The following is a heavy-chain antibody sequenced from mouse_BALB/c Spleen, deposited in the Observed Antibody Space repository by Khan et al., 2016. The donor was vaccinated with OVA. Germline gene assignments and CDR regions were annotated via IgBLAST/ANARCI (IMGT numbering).Heavy chain of an antibody. D-gene: IGHD1-1*01. J-gene: IGHJ2*01. V-gene: IGHV1-20*01. CDR2: INPPIVKL. CDR3: TRIYRSDFDY. CDR1: GYSFTGYF. Sequence: MQLEESGPELVRPGASVKISCTASGYSFTGYFMNWVFQSIGKSLGGIGRINPPIVKLFSTRRFKDKATLTVDESSSTAHMELRSLTSEDSAVYYCTRIYRSDFDYWGQGTTLTVSS.